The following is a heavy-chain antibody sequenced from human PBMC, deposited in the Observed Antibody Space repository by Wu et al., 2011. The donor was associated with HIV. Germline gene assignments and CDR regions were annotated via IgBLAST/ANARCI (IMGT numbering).Heavy chain of an antibody. J-gene: IGHJ5*02. CDR1: GGTFNNHA. Sequence: QVQLVQSGAEVKKPGSSVKVSCKASGGTFNNHAITWVRQAPGQGLEWMGGIITIFDTVNYAQKFQGRVTFTSDKSTHTGYMELSSLTSEDTAVYYCATYIAPPPLQQPNRGRPWGQGTLVTVSS. CDR2: IITIFDTV. V-gene: IGHV1-69*14. CDR3: ATYIAPPPLQQPNRGRP. D-gene: IGHD4-11*01.